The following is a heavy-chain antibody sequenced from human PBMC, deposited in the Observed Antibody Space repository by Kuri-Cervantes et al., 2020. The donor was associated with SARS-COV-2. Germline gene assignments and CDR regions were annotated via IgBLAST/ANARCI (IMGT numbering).Heavy chain of an antibody. CDR1: GFTFSSYW. V-gene: IGHV3-74*01. D-gene: IGHD2-2*01. CDR2: INSDGSST. Sequence: GGSLRLSCAASGFTFSSYWMHWVRQAPGKGLVWVSRINSDGSSTSYADSVKGRFTISRDNAKHTPYLQMNSLRAEDTAVYYCARGVVPAALFDYWGQGTLVTVSS. J-gene: IGHJ4*02. CDR3: ARGVVPAALFDY.